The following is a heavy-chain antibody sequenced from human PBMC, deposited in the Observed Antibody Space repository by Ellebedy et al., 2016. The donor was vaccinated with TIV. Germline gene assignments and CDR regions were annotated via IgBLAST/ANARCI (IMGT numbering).Heavy chain of an antibody. V-gene: IGHV1-18*01. CDR1: GYTFTSYG. CDR3: ARDITIFGVVIMNRWFDP. D-gene: IGHD3-3*01. CDR2: ISAYNGNT. J-gene: IGHJ5*02. Sequence: AASVKVSCKASGYTFTSYGISWVRQAPGQGLEWMGWISAYNGNTYYAQNLQGRVTMTTDTSTSTAYMELRSLRSDDTAVYYCARDITIFGVVIMNRWFDPWGQGTLVTVSS.